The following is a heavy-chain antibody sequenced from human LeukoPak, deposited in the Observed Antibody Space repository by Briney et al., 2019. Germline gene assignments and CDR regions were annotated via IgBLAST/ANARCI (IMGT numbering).Heavy chain of an antibody. D-gene: IGHD7-27*01. CDR2: INSGGSGT. Sequence: GGSLRLSCAASGFAFSSNWMHWVRQTPGKGLVWVSRINSGGSGTSYADSVEGRFTISRDNAKNTQYLQMNSLRAEDTAVYYCATSLGPLTEYWGQGTLVTVSS. CDR3: ATSLGPLTEY. CDR1: GFAFSSNW. V-gene: IGHV3-74*01. J-gene: IGHJ4*02.